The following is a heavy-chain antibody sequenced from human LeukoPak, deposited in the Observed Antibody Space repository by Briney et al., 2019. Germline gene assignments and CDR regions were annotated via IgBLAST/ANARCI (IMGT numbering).Heavy chain of an antibody. CDR3: AKGLPIRHYYDSSGYFFDY. D-gene: IGHD3-22*01. V-gene: IGHV3-23*01. CDR2: ISGSGGST. Sequence: TGGSLRLSCAASGFTFSSYAMSWVRQAPGKGLEWVSAISGSGGSTYYADSVKGRFTISRDNSKNTLYLQMNSLRAEDTAVYYCAKGLPIRHYYDSSGYFFDYWGQGTLVTVSS. J-gene: IGHJ4*02. CDR1: GFTFSSYA.